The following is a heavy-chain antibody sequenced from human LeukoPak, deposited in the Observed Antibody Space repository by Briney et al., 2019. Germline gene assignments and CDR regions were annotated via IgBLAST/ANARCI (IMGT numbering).Heavy chain of an antibody. CDR2: IGAYNGYT. V-gene: IGHV1-18*01. J-gene: IGHJ1*01. Sequence: ASVKVSCKASGGTFSSYAISWVRQAPGQGLEWMGWIGAYNGYTDYAQKFQFRVTMTTDTSTSTAYMELRSLRSDDTAVYYCARDKAVTTEVTQHFQHWGQGTLVTVSS. CDR1: GGTFSSYA. CDR3: ARDKAVTTEVTQHFQH. D-gene: IGHD4-23*01.